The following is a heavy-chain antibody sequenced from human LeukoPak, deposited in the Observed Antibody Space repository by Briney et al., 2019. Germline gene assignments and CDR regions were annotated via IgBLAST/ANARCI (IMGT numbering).Heavy chain of an antibody. CDR1: GFTFSSFE. D-gene: IGHD3-3*01. J-gene: IGHJ4*02. CDR3: ARDRRDFLGPYFDC. CDR2: ISSSGATM. Sequence: GGSLRLSCGASGFTFSSFEMNWVRLGPGKGLGWVSYISSSGATMYYADSVKGRFTISRDNAKNSLYLQMNSLRAEDTAVYYCARDRRDFLGPYFDCWGQGTLVTVSS. V-gene: IGHV3-48*03.